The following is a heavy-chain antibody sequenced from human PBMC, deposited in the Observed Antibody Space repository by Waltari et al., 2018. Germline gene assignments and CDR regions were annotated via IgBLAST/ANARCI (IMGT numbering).Heavy chain of an antibody. D-gene: IGHD2-2*01. CDR1: GGSISSSSYY. Sequence: QLQLQESGPGLVKPSETLSLTCTVSGGSISSSSYYWGWIRQPPGKGLGWIGSIYYSGSTYYNPSLKSRVTISVDTSKNQFSLKLSSVTAADTAVYYCARQRGHCSSTSCAITFDIWGQGTMVTVSS. CDR2: IYYSGST. CDR3: ARQRGHCSSTSCAITFDI. V-gene: IGHV4-39*07. J-gene: IGHJ3*02.